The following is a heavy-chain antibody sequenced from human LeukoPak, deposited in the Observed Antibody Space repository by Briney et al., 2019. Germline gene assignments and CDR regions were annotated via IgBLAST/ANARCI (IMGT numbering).Heavy chain of an antibody. CDR2: INLSGTT. D-gene: IGHD2-2*01. CDR3: VRVPSDCITDSCYSLNSFDS. J-gene: IGHJ4*02. V-gene: IGHV4-4*07. Sequence: SETLSLTCTVSGASISSFIWAWIRQPAGKGLEWSGRINLSGTTNYNPSLKSRVAMSADTSKNHLSLKLTSVTAADTAVYYCVRVPSDCITDSCYSLNSFDSWGQGTLVTVSS. CDR1: GASISSFI.